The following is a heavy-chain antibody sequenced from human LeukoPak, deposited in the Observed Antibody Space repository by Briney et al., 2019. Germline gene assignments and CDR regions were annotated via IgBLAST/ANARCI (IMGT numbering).Heavy chain of an antibody. V-gene: IGHV1-18*01. CDR3: ARGGQSWVNWFDP. CDR2: ISAYNGNT. CDR1: GYTFTSYG. J-gene: IGHJ5*02. Sequence: ASVKVSCKASGYTFTSYGISWVRLAPGQGLELMGWISAYNGNTNYAQKLQGRVTMTTDTSTSTAYMELRSLRSDHPAVYYCARGGQSWVNWFDPWGQGTLVTVSS. D-gene: IGHD1-26*01.